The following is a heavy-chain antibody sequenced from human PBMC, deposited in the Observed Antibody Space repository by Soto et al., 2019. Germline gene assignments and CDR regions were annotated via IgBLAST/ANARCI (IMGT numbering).Heavy chain of an antibody. J-gene: IGHJ3*02. CDR3: ARGAPIVVDAFDI. D-gene: IGHD3-22*01. CDR1: GFTFSDYY. CDR2: ISSSSSYT. Sequence: PGGSLRLSCAASGFTFSDYYMSWIRLAPGKGLEWVSYISSSSSYTNYADSVKGRFTISRDNAKNSLYLQMNSLRAEDTAVYYCARGAPIVVDAFDIWGQGTMVTVSS. V-gene: IGHV3-11*03.